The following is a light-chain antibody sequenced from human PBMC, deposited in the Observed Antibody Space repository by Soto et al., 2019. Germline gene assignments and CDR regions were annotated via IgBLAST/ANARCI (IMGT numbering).Light chain of an antibody. CDR1: QNIGKY. V-gene: IGKV1-33*01. CDR2: DAS. J-gene: IGKJ4*01. Sequence: DIQMTQSPSSLSASVGDRVTITCQPSQNIGKYLNWYQQKPGKAPRLLIYDASNSETGVPSRFTGSGSGTDFTFSISSLQPEDIGTYYCQHYDNLPPLTFGGGTKVEI. CDR3: QHYDNLPPLT.